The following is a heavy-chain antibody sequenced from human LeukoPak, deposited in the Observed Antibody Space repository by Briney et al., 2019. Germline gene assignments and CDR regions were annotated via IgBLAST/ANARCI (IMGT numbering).Heavy chain of an antibody. CDR1: GFTVSSNY. D-gene: IGHD6-19*01. Sequence: GGSLRLSCAASGFTVSSNYMSWVRQAPGKGLEWGSIIYSGGSTYYADSVRGRFTISRDNSKNTLYLLMNSLRAEDPAVYYCATSGWWGYFDYWGQGTMVTVSS. V-gene: IGHV3-66*01. CDR3: ATSGWWGYFDY. J-gene: IGHJ4*02. CDR2: IYSGGST.